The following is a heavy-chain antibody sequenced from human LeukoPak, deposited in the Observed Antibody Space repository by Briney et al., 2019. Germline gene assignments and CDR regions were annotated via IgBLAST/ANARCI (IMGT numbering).Heavy chain of an antibody. V-gene: IGHV3-23*01. D-gene: IGHD3-22*01. J-gene: IGHJ4*02. CDR1: GFTFSAYA. CDR2: ISGSGGST. CDR3: AKDYYYDNSGYYVTFDY. Sequence: GGSLRLSCEASGFTFSAYAMTWVRQAPGKGLEWVSLISGSGGSTFYADSVKGRFTISRDNSIDTLYLQMNSLRAEDTAVYYCAKDYYYDNSGYYVTFDYWGQGTPVTVSS.